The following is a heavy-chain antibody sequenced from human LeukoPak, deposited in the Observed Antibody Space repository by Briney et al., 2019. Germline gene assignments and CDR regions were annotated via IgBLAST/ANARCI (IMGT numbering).Heavy chain of an antibody. D-gene: IGHD3-9*01. CDR3: AKGRRYNILTGHYVSEVDP. J-gene: IGHJ5*02. V-gene: IGHV3-9*01. CDR1: GFTFDDYA. Sequence: PGRSLRLSCAASGFTFDDYAMHWVRQAPGKGLGWVSGISWNSGSIGYADSVKGRFTISRDNAKNSLYLQMNSLRAEDTAVYYCAKGRRYNILTGHYVSEVDPWGQGTLVTVSS. CDR2: ISWNSGSI.